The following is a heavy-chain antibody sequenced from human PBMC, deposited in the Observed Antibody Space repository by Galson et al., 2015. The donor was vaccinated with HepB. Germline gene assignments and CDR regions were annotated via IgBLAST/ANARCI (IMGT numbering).Heavy chain of an antibody. D-gene: IGHD5-12*01. V-gene: IGHV1-69*04. CDR3: ARDSQGYDEPTQGATY. Sequence: QSGAEVKKPGASVKVSCKASGGTFSSYTISWVRQAPGQGLEWMGRIIPILGIANYAQKFQGRVTITADKSTSTAYMELSSLRSEDTAVYYCARDSQGYDEPTQGATYWGQGTLVTVSS. J-gene: IGHJ4*02. CDR1: GGTFSSYT. CDR2: IIPILGIA.